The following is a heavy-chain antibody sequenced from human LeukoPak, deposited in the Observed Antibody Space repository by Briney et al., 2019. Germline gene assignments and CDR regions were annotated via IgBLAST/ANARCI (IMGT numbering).Heavy chain of an antibody. Sequence: PGGSLRLSCAASGFTFSSYSMNWVRQAPGKGLEWISYIGSSTSPIYYADSVKGRFTISRDNAESSLYLQMNSLRDEDTAVYYCARIKLDSHWSYDYWGQGTLVTVSS. D-gene: IGHD4-11*01. V-gene: IGHV3-48*02. CDR1: GFTFSSYS. J-gene: IGHJ4*02. CDR3: ARIKLDSHWSYDY. CDR2: IGSSTSPI.